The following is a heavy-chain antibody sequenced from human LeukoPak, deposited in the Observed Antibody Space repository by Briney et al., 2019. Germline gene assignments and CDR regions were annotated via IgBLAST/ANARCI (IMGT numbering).Heavy chain of an antibody. CDR1: GFTFSSYA. D-gene: IGHD3-3*01. CDR3: AGGGDDFWSARYDY. CDR2: IIPIFGTA. J-gene: IGHJ4*02. V-gene: IGHV1-69*01. Sequence: GGSLRLSCAASGFTFSSYAISWVRQAPGQGLEWMGGIIPIFGTANYAQKFQGRVTITADESTSTACMELSSLRSEDTAVYYCAGGGDDFWSARYDYWGQGTLVTVSS.